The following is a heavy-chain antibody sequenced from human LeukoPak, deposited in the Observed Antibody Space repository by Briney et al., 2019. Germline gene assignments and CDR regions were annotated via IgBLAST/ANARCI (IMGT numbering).Heavy chain of an antibody. CDR1: GFPFTTYW. J-gene: IGHJ4*02. CDR3: ARSSGWYDY. CDR2: INSDGGST. V-gene: IGHV3-74*01. D-gene: IGHD6-19*01. Sequence: GGSLRLSCAASGFPFTTYWMHWVRQAPGKGLVWVSGINSDGGSTTYADSVKGRFTISRDNAKNTLYLQMNSLRAEDTAVYYCARSSGWYDYWGQGTLVTVSS.